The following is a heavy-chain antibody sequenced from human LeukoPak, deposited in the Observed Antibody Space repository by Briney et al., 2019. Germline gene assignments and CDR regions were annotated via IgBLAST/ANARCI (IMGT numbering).Heavy chain of an antibody. D-gene: IGHD1-26*01. Sequence: GGSLRLSCAASGFTFSSYAMSWARQAPGKGLEWVSGISSSGSGGNTYYADSVTGRFTISRDNSRNTLYLQMNSLRGDDTAVYYCAKDVGKWESLHFFDYWGQGTLVTVSS. V-gene: IGHV3-23*01. J-gene: IGHJ4*02. CDR2: ISSSGSGGNT. CDR1: GFTFSSYA. CDR3: AKDVGKWESLHFFDY.